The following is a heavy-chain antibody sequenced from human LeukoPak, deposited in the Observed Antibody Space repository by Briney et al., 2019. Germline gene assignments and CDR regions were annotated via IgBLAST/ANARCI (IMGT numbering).Heavy chain of an antibody. CDR1: GYTFTCYG. D-gene: IGHD5-12*01. CDR2: ISAYNGNT. J-gene: IGHJ4*02. Sequence: ASVKVSCKASGYTFTCYGISWVRQAPGQGLEWMGWISAYNGNTNYAQKLQGRVTMTTDTSTSTAYMELRSLRSEDTAVYYWARPPGMVATIEDFDYGGQGPLVTVSS. V-gene: IGHV1-18*04. CDR3: ARPPGMVATIEDFDY.